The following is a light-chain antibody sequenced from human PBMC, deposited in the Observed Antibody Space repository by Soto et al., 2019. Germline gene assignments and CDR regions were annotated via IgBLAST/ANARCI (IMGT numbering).Light chain of an antibody. J-gene: IGLJ1*01. CDR2: EVN. CDR1: NNDVGGYNY. V-gene: IGLV2-8*01. Sequence: QSVLTQPPSASGSPGQSVTISRTGTNNDVGGYNYVSWYQQYPGKAPKLIIYEVNERPSGVPDRFSGSKSGNTASLTVSGLQTADEADYYCSSYAGSNWYVFGTGTKVTVL. CDR3: SSYAGSNWYV.